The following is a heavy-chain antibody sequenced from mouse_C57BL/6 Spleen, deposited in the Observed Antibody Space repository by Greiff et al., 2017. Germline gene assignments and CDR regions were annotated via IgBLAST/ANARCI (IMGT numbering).Heavy chain of an antibody. V-gene: IGHV1-72*01. J-gene: IGHJ4*01. Sequence: QVQLQQPGAELVKPGASVKLSCKASGYTFTSYWMHWVKQRPGRGLEWIGRIDPNSGGTKYNEKFKSKATLTVDKPSSTAYMQLNSLTSEDSAVYYDARSRYSDYVDYAMDYWGQGTSVTVAS. CDR2: IDPNSGGT. D-gene: IGHD2-13*01. CDR3: ARSRYSDYVDYAMDY. CDR1: GYTFTSYW.